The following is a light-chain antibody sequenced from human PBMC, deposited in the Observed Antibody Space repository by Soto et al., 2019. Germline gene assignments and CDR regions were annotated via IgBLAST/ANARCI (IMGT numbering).Light chain of an antibody. V-gene: IGKV1-12*01. CDR3: PQANSFPLT. CDR2: TAS. Sequence: DIQMTQSPSSVSASVGDRVTITCRACQGISSWLAWYQQKPGKAPNLLSHTASSLQSGVPSRFSGSGSGTDFTLTIRSLQHEDFSTYYCPQANSFPLTFGGGTKVEIK. J-gene: IGKJ4*01. CDR1: QGISSW.